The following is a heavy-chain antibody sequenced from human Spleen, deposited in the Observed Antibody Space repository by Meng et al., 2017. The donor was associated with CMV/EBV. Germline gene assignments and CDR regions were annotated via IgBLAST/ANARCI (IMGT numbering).Heavy chain of an antibody. D-gene: IGHD1-26*01. J-gene: IGHJ3*02. V-gene: IGHV3-9*01. Sequence: SLKISCAASGFTFDDSAMHWVRQAPGKGLEWVSGINWNSGDISYADSVRGRFTISRDNAKNSLYLQMNSLRTEDTALYYCAKVGYLAGTYYAAFDIWGQGTMVTVSS. CDR3: AKVGYLAGTYYAAFDI. CDR1: GFTFDDSA. CDR2: INWNSGDI.